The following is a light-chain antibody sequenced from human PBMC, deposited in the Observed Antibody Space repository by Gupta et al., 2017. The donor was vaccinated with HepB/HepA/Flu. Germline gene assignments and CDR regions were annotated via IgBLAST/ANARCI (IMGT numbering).Light chain of an antibody. CDR1: SGSVSTSYS. J-gene: IGLJ3*02. CDR2: STN. Sequence: QTVVTQEPSFSVSPGGTVTLTCGLSSGSVSTSYSPSWYPQTPGQAPRTLIYSTNTRSSGVPDRFSGSIRGNKAALTITGAQADDESDYYCVLYKCSGISVFGGGTKLTVL. V-gene: IGLV8-61*01. CDR3: VLYKCSGISV.